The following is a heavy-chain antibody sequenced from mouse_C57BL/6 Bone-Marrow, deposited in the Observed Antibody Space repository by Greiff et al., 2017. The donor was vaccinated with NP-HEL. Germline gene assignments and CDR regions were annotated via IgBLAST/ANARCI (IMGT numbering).Heavy chain of an antibody. V-gene: IGHV1-82*01. CDR3: ASTVVPHWYFDV. Sequence: VQLQQSGPELVKPGASVKISCKASGYAFSSSWMNWVKQRPGKGLEWIGRINPGDGDPNYNGKFKGKATLTADKSSSTAYMQLSSLTSEDSAVDFCASTVVPHWYFDVWGTGTTVTVSS. CDR1: GYAFSSSW. J-gene: IGHJ1*03. D-gene: IGHD1-1*01. CDR2: INPGDGDP.